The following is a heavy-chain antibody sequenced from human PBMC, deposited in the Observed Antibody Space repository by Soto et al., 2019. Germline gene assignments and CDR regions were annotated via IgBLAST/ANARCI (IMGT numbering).Heavy chain of an antibody. CDR3: ARDTRSDCSGGSCRSDDAFDI. V-gene: IGHV6-1*01. D-gene: IGHD2-15*01. CDR1: GDSVSSNSAA. CDR2: TYYRSKWYN. J-gene: IGHJ3*02. Sequence: PSQTLSLTCAISGDSVSSNSAAWNWIRQSPSRGLEWLGRTYYRSKWYNDYAVSVKSRITINPDTSKNQFSLQLNSVTPEDTAVYYCARDTRSDCSGGSCRSDDAFDIWGQGTMVTVSS.